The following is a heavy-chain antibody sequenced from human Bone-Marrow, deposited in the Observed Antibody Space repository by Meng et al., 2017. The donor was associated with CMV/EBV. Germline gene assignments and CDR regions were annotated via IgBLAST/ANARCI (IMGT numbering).Heavy chain of an antibody. Sequence: ASVKVSCKASGYTFTGYYMHWVRQAPGQGLEWMGWINHNSGGTNYAQKFQGRVTMTRDTSISTAYMELSRLRSDDTAVYYCVRGATGYSSLNWFDPWGQGTLVTVSS. J-gene: IGHJ5*02. V-gene: IGHV1-2*02. D-gene: IGHD6-13*01. CDR1: GYTFTGYY. CDR3: VRGATGYSSLNWFDP. CDR2: INHNSGGT.